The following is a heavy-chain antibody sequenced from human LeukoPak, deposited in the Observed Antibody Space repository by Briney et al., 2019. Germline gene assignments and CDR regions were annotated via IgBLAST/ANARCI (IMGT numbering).Heavy chain of an antibody. Sequence: GGSLRLSCAASGFTFSSYGMHWVRQAPGKGLEWVAFIRYDGSNKYYADSVKGRFTISRDNSKNTLYLQMNSLRAEDTAVYYCAKLVEQQHNPLDAFDIWGQGTMVTVSS. CDR2: IRYDGSNK. V-gene: IGHV3-30*02. D-gene: IGHD6-13*01. CDR1: GFTFSSYG. J-gene: IGHJ3*02. CDR3: AKLVEQQHNPLDAFDI.